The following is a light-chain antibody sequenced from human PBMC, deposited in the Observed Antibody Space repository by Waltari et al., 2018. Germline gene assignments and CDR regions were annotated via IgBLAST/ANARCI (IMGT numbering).Light chain of an antibody. V-gene: IGKV1-27*01. CDR1: QVISNY. CDR3: QKYISAPFT. CDR2: AAS. Sequence: DIQMTQSPSSLSASVGARVTITCRASQVISNYVAWYQQKPGKVPKLLIYAASTLQSGVPSRFSGGGSGTDFTLTINSLQPEDVATYYCQKYISAPFTFGPGTKVDIK. J-gene: IGKJ3*01.